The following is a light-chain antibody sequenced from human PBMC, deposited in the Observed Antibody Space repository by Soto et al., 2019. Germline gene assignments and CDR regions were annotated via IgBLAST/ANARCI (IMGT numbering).Light chain of an antibody. CDR2: DAS. V-gene: IGKV3-15*01. J-gene: IGKJ4*01. Sequence: EIVMTQSPATLSVSPGEGATLSCKASQNVYNNLAWDQQRPGQPPRLLIYDASTRATGISARLSGSGYGTESTLTVSSLQSEVLAGDFCQQCRNWPLTFGGGPKVEIK. CDR3: QQCRNWPLT. CDR1: QNVYNN.